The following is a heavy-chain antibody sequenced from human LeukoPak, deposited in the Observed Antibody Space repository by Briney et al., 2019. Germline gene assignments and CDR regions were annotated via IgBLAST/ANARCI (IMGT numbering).Heavy chain of an antibody. Sequence: GGSLRLSCSASRFTVSSNYMSWVRQAPGKGLEWVSAISGSGVSTYYADSVKGRFTVSRDNSKNTLYLQMSSLRAEDTAVYYCAKDPIELGYDSTWGQGTTVTVSS. CDR1: RFTVSSNY. D-gene: IGHD3-22*01. J-gene: IGHJ6*02. CDR2: ISGSGVST. V-gene: IGHV3-23*01. CDR3: AKDPIELGYDST.